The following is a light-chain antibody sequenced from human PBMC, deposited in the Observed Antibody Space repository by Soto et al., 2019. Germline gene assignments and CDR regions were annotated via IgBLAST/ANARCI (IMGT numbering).Light chain of an antibody. J-gene: IGKJ2*01. CDR3: QHRTNWPPIS. V-gene: IGKV3D-11*02. Sequence: EIVLTQSPAALSLSPGERATLSCRASQSVSSSLAWYQQKPGQAPRLLIYDASNRATGIPARFSGSGPGTDFTLTISSLEPEDFAVYYCQHRTNWPPISFGQGTKLETK. CDR1: QSVSSS. CDR2: DAS.